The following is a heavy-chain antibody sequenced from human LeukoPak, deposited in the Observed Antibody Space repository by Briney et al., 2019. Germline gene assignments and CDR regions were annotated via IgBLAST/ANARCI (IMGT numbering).Heavy chain of an antibody. CDR2: ISYSGST. J-gene: IGHJ4*02. V-gene: IGHV4-59*08. Sequence: PAETQSLTCTVSGGSISSYYWSWIRQPPGKGLEWIAYISYSGSTNYNPSLRSRVTISLDTSKNHFSLKLSSVTAADTAVYYCARQSSGYDLGPFAYWGQETPVTVSS. CDR1: GGSISSYY. D-gene: IGHD5-12*01. CDR3: ARQSSGYDLGPFAY.